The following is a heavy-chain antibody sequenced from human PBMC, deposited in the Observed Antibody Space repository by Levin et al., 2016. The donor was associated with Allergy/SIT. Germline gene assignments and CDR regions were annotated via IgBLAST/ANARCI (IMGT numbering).Heavy chain of an antibody. J-gene: IGHJ6*03. CDR3: ARTGMVKTYYYYMDV. Sequence: ASVKVSCKTSETSQYTFTDYYIHWVRQAPEQGLGWMGWITGYNGNTNSAQRFQGRVTMTTDTSTSTAYLELRSLRSDDTAVYYCARTGMVKTYYYYMDVWGKGTTVTVSS. CDR2: ITGYNGNT. CDR1: ETSQYTFTDYY. D-gene: IGHD2-8*01. V-gene: IGHV1-18*04.